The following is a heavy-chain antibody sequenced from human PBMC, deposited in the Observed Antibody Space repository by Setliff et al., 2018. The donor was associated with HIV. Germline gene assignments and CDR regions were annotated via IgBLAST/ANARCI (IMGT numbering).Heavy chain of an antibody. V-gene: IGHV1-69*02. D-gene: IGHD3-16*01. J-gene: IGHJ6*03. CDR1: GNSFNGDF. Sequence: SVKVSCKAPGNSFNGDFLNWVRQAPGQGLEWMGRSIPILGIGNDEQAQKFKGRVTFTADKSTSTVYMELSSLRSEDTAVYYCARCGAGEWHLYMDVWGKGTAVTVSS. CDR3: ARCGAGEWHLYMDV. CDR2: SIPILGIG.